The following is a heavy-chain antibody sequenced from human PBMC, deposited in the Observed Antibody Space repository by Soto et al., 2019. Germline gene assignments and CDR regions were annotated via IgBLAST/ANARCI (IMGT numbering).Heavy chain of an antibody. CDR1: GYTFTSYG. D-gene: IGHD3-3*01. V-gene: IGHV1-18*01. J-gene: IGHJ3*02. CDR2: ISAYNGNT. Sequence: GASVKVSCEACGYTFTSYGISWVRQAPGQGLEWMGWISAYNGNTNYAQKLQGRVTMTTDTSTSTAYMELRSLRSDDTAVYYCARDSAYYDFWSGYYNPAPFDIWGQGTMVTVSS. CDR3: ARDSAYYDFWSGYYNPAPFDI.